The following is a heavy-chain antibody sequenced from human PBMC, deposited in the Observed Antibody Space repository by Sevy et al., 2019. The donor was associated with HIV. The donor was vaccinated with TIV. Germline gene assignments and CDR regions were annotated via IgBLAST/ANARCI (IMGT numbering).Heavy chain of an antibody. CDR1: GFTFNTHA. V-gene: IGHV3-23*01. D-gene: IGHD3-22*01. Sequence: GESLKISCAASGFTFNTHAMNWVRQAPGKGLEWVSVISGPGYGTNYADSGKGRLTISRDNSKNTLFLQMNSQRDDDTAVYYCAKALNPALESMLEVNLRSLKGFDVWGQGTMVT. J-gene: IGHJ3*01. CDR3: AKALNPALESMLEVNLRSLKGFDV. CDR2: ISGPGYGT.